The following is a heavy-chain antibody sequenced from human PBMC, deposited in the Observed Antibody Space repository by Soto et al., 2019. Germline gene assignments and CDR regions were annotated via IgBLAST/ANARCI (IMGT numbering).Heavy chain of an antibody. J-gene: IGHJ4*02. CDR2: IIPIFGTA. CDR3: AREVQVGATHY. Sequence: QVQLVQSGAEVKKPGSSVKVSCKASGGTFSSYAISWVRQAPGQGLEWMGGIIPIFGTANYAQKFQGRVTIPAEEPTSPAYMELSSLRSEATAVYYCAREVQVGATHYWGQGTLVTVSS. D-gene: IGHD1-26*01. V-gene: IGHV1-69*01. CDR1: GGTFSSYA.